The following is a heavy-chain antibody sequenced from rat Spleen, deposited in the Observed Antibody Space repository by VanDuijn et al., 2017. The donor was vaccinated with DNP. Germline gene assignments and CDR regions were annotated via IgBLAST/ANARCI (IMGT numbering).Heavy chain of an antibody. J-gene: IGHJ2*01. V-gene: IGHV5-7*01. CDR1: GFTFSDYN. CDR3: ARGSLYYDGSYSY. CDR2: ISYDGSST. D-gene: IGHD1-12*02. Sequence: EVQLVESGGGLVQPGRSLKLSCAASGFTFSDYNMAWVRQAPKKGLEWVATISYDGSSTYYRDSVKGRFTISRDNAKSTLYLQMDSLRSEDTATYYCARGSLYYDGSYSYWGQGVMVTVSS.